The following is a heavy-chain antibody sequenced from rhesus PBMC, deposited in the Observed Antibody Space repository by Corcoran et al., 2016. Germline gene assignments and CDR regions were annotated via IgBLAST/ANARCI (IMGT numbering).Heavy chain of an antibody. Sequence: QVQLQESGPAVVKPSETLSLTCAVSGGSISRSNWWSWTRQSTGKGLEWIGGIYGSGGSTKYNPSLKSRVTISIDTSKNQFSLKLSSVTAEDTAVYYCARPFIAAGQGRTNPFDYWGQGVLVTVSS. CDR1: GGSISRSNW. CDR3: ARPFIAAGQGRTNPFDY. J-gene: IGHJ4*01. CDR2: IYGSGGST. D-gene: IGHD6-13*01. V-gene: IGHV4-93*02.